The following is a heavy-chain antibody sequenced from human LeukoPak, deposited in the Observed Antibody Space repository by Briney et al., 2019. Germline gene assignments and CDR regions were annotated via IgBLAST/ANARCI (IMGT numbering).Heavy chain of an antibody. J-gene: IGHJ4*02. V-gene: IGHV3-30*03. D-gene: IGHD1-20*01. CDR3: ARNNWNGVPGFDY. CDR1: GFTFSSYG. Sequence: PGGSLRLSCAASGFTFSSYGMHWVRQAPGKGLEWVAVISYDGSNKYYADSVKGRFTISRDNSKNTLYLQMNSLRAEDTAVYYCARNNWNGVPGFDYWGQGTLVTVSS. CDR2: ISYDGSNK.